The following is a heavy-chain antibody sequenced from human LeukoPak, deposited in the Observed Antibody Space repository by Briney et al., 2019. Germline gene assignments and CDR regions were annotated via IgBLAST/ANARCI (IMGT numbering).Heavy chain of an antibody. V-gene: IGHV3-30*02. Sequence: GGSLRLSCAASGFTFSSYGMHWVRQAPGKGLEWVAFIRCDGSNKYYADSVKGRFTISRDNSKNTLYLQMNSLRAEDTAVYYCAKVSGYCSSTSCYSGLFDYWGQGTLVTVSS. J-gene: IGHJ4*02. CDR2: IRCDGSNK. CDR1: GFTFSSYG. D-gene: IGHD2-2*01. CDR3: AKVSGYCSSTSCYSGLFDY.